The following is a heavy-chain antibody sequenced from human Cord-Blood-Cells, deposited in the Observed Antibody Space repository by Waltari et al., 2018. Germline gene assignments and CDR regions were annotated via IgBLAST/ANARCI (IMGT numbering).Heavy chain of an antibody. J-gene: IGHJ3*02. CDR1: GSTFSSYA. Sequence: QVQLVQSGAEVKKPGASVQVSCKPSGSTFSSYAISCVRQAPGQGLEWMRGIIPSIDTANNEQKFQCRVTITADESPSTAYMELSSLRSEDTAVYYCARQQQLDAFDIWGQGTMFTVSS. CDR3: ARQQQLDAFDI. CDR2: IIPSIDTA. V-gene: IGHV1-69*01. D-gene: IGHD6-13*01.